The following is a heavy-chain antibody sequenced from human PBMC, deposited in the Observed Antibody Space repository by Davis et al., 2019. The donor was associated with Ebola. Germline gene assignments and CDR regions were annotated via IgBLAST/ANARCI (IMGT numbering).Heavy chain of an antibody. CDR1: GGSISSYY. D-gene: IGHD6-6*01. CDR2: IYYSGST. Sequence: SETLSLTCTVSGGSISSYYWSWIRQPPGKGLEWIGYIYYSGSTNYNPSLKSRVTISVDTSKNQFSLKLSSVTAVDTAVYYCARDRGIAARFFDYWGQGTLVTVSS. CDR3: ARDRGIAARFFDY. V-gene: IGHV4-59*01. J-gene: IGHJ4*02.